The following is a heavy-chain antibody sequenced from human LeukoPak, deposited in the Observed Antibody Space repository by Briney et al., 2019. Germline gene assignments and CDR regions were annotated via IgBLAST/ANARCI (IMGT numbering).Heavy chain of an antibody. CDR2: INIDGNTT. Sequence: GGSLRLSCAASGFTFSTYWMHWVRQAPGKGLVWVSHINIDGNTTTYADSVKGRFTISRDNAKYTLYLQLNSLRAEDTAMYYCARSSLDYWGQGTLVTVSS. CDR3: ARSSLDY. V-gene: IGHV3-74*01. J-gene: IGHJ4*02. CDR1: GFTFSTYW.